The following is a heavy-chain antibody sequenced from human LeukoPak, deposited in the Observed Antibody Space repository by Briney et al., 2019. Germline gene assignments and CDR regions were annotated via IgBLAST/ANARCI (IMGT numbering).Heavy chain of an antibody. D-gene: IGHD4-17*01. J-gene: IGHJ4*02. CDR1: GGSISGSY. CDR2: MYNSGST. Sequence: PSETLSLTCTVSGGSISGSYWSWIRQPPRKGLEWIAYMYNSGSTNYNPSLKSRVTISIDTSKNQFSLKLSSLTAADTAIYYCARGIESYGDYGYWGQGILVTVSS. CDR3: ARGIESYGDYGY. V-gene: IGHV4-59*01.